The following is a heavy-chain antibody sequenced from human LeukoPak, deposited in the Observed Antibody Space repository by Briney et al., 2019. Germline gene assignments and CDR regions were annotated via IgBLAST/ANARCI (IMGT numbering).Heavy chain of an antibody. CDR2: IYYTGST. D-gene: IGHD2-21*02. Sequence: SETLSLTCTVSGGFIRNYYWSWIRQPPGRGLEWIGYIYYTGSTNYNPPLKSRVTISVDTSKNQFSLKLKSVTAADTAVYYCARGPQVVTAGRDAFDIWGQGTMVTVSS. J-gene: IGHJ3*02. CDR1: GGFIRNYY. CDR3: ARGPQVVTAGRDAFDI. V-gene: IGHV4-59*01.